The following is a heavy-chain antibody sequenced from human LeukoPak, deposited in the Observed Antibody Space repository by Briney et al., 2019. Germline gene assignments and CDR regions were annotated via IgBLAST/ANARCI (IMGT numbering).Heavy chain of an antibody. CDR1: GFTFSSHG. J-gene: IGHJ4*02. V-gene: IGHV3-30*18. Sequence: GRSLRLSCAASGFTFSSHGMHWVRQAPGKGLEWVAVISYDGSNKYYADSVKGRFTISRDNSKNTLYLQMNSLRAEDTAVYYCAKEGVVVVAATASPEKLFDYWGQGTLVTVSS. D-gene: IGHD2-15*01. CDR3: AKEGVVVVAATASPEKLFDY. CDR2: ISYDGSNK.